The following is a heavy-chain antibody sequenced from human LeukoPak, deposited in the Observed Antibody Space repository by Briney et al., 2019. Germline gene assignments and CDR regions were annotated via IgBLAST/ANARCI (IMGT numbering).Heavy chain of an antibody. D-gene: IGHD6-19*01. CDR1: GLSVINAW. Sequence: GGSLRLSCAVSGLSVINAWMSWVRQAPGKGLEWVSAISGSGGSTYYADSVKGRFTISRDNSKNTLYLQMNSLRAEDTAVYYCAKDDGYSSGWGEYYFDYWGQGTLVTVSS. CDR3: AKDDGYSSGWGEYYFDY. CDR2: ISGSGGST. V-gene: IGHV3-23*01. J-gene: IGHJ4*02.